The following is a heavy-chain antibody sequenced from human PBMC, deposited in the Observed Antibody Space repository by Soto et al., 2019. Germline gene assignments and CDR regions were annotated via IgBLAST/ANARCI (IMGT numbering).Heavy chain of an antibody. V-gene: IGHV3-74*01. Sequence: SCEASRFTLSNYWMHWVRQAPGKGLVWVSRIKSDGSYTSYADSVKGRFTISRDSAKNTVYLQMNSLTVEDTAVYYCEWSYWPVVNFWGQGIVVTVSS. CDR1: RFTLSNYW. CDR2: IKSDGSYT. CDR3: EWSYWPVVNF. J-gene: IGHJ4*02. D-gene: IGHD1-26*01.